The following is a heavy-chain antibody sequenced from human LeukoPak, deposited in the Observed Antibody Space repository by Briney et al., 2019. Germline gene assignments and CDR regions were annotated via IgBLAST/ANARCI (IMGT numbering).Heavy chain of an antibody. J-gene: IGHJ5*02. D-gene: IGHD6-19*01. CDR2: INPSGGST. CDR1: GYTFTSYY. CDR3: ARVVGSSGWPGNNWFDP. Sequence: ASVKVSCKASGYTFTSYYMHWVRRAPGQGLEWMGIINPSGGSTSYAQKFQGRVTMTRDTSTSTVYMELSSLRSEDTAVYYCARVVGSSGWPGNNWFDPWGQGTLVTVSS. V-gene: IGHV1-46*01.